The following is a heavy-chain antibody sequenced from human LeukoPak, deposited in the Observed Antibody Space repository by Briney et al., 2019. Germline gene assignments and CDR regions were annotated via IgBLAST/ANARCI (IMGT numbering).Heavy chain of an antibody. J-gene: IGHJ4*02. CDR1: GGTFSNYA. CDR3: ARDRPRYYDSSGYYPDLDY. CDR2: IIPIFDTA. Sequence: GASVKVSCKASGGTFSNYAISWVRQAPGQGLEWMGGIIPIFDTADYAQKFQGRLTITADESTSTAYMELRSLRSDDTAVYYCARDRPRYYDSSGYYPDLDYWGQGTLVTVSS. V-gene: IGHV1-69*13. D-gene: IGHD3-22*01.